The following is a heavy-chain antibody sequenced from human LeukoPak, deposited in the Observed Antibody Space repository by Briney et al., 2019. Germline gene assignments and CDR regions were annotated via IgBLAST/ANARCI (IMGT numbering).Heavy chain of an antibody. CDR3: ARDREQWLVMDFDY. D-gene: IGHD6-19*01. J-gene: IGHJ4*02. V-gene: IGHV3-33*01. Sequence: GGSLRLSCAAPLFTFSSYGMHWVRQAPGKGLEWVAVIWYDGSNKYYADSVKGRFTISRDNSKNTLYLQMNSLRAEDTAVYYCARDREQWLVMDFDYWGQGTLVTVSS. CDR2: IWYDGSNK. CDR1: LFTFSSYG.